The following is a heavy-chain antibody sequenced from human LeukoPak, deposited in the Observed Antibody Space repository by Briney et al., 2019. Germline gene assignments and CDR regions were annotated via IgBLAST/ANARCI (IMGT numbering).Heavy chain of an antibody. Sequence: SETLSLTCTVSGDSLTGYYWGWIRQPPGKGLEWIGYIYYSGSTNYNPSLKSRVTISVDTSKNQFSLKLSSVTAADTAVYYCARVLRGGYFDYWGQGTLVTVSS. CDR3: ARVLRGGYFDY. D-gene: IGHD3-10*01. CDR1: GDSLTGYY. V-gene: IGHV4-59*01. J-gene: IGHJ4*02. CDR2: IYYSGST.